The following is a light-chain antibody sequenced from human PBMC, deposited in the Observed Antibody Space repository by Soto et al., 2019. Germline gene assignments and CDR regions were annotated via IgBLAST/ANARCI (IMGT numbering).Light chain of an antibody. CDR3: ETWDDSLPGAV. V-gene: IGLV1-51*01. CDR1: SSNIGTNY. CDR2: DNN. Sequence: QSVLTQPPSVSAAPGQKVTISCSGSSSNIGTNYVSWYQQLPGTVPTLLIYDNNKRPSGIPDRFSASKSGTSATLDITGLQIGDEADYYCETWDDSLPGAVFRGGTKLTVL. J-gene: IGLJ2*01.